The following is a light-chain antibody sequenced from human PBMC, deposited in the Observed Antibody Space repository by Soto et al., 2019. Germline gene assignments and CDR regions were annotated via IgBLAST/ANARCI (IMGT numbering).Light chain of an antibody. Sequence: DIQMTQSPSSLSASVGDTITITCRASQSVRSYLNWYQQKPGKAPKLLIYKASSLESGVPSRFSGSGSGAEFTLTISSLQPDDFATYYCQQYNTYSRTFGQGTKVDI. V-gene: IGKV1-5*03. CDR1: QSVRSY. CDR3: QQYNTYSRT. J-gene: IGKJ1*01. CDR2: KAS.